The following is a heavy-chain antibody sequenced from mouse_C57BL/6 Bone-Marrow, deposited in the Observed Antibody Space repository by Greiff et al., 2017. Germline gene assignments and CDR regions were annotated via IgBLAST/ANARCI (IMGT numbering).Heavy chain of an antibody. V-gene: IGHV1-74*01. CDR2: IHPSDSDT. CDR1: GYTFTSYW. D-gene: IGHD1-1*01. J-gene: IGHJ1*03. Sequence: QVQLQQPGAELVKPGASVKVSCKASGYTFTSYWMHWVKQRPGQGLEWIGRIHPSDSDTNYNQKFKGKATLTADKSSSTAYMELRSLTSEDSAVYFCAREYYGSSYNWYFDVWGTGTTVTVSS. CDR3: AREYYGSSYNWYFDV.